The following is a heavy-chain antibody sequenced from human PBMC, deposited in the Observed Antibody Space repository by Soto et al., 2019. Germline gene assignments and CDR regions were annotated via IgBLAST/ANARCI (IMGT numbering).Heavy chain of an antibody. V-gene: IGHV3-48*03. CDR3: ARDRTSPAAGNWFDP. CDR1: GFTFSSYE. Sequence: GGSLRLSCAASGFTFSSYEMNWVRQAPGKGLEWVSYISSSGSTIYYADSVKGRFTISRDNAKNSLYLQMNSLRAEDTAVYYCARDRTSPAAGNWFDPWGQGTLVTVS. CDR2: ISSSGSTI. D-gene: IGHD6-13*01. J-gene: IGHJ5*02.